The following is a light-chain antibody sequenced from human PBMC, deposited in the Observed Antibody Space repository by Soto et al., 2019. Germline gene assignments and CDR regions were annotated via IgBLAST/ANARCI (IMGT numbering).Light chain of an antibody. CDR2: DAS. CDR1: QGISSS. CDR3: QQLNSYPYT. V-gene: IGKV1-9*01. Sequence: DIQLTQSPSFLSASVGDGVTITCRASQGISSSLAWYQQKPGKAPKLLIYDASTLQSGVPSRFSGSGSGTEFTLTISSLQPEDFATYYCQQLNSYPYTFGQGTKLEIK. J-gene: IGKJ2*01.